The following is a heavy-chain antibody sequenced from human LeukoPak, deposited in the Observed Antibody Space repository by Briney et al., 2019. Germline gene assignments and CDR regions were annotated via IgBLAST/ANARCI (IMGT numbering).Heavy chain of an antibody. J-gene: IGHJ6*03. CDR1: GITFSSYG. CDR3: ARASHPYYNYYYMDV. Sequence: GGSLRLSCVGSGITFSSYGMHWVRQAPGKGLEWVAVIWYDGSNKYYGDSVKGRFTISRDNSKNTLYLQMNSLRAEDTAVYYCARASHPYYNYYYMDVWGKGTTVTVSS. CDR2: IWYDGSNK. V-gene: IGHV3-33*01.